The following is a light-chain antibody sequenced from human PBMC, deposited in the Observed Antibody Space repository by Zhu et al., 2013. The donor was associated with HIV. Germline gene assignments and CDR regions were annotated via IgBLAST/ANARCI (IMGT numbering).Light chain of an antibody. CDR3: CSFAGSYIYVM. J-gene: IGLJ3*02. Sequence: QSALTQPRSVSGSPGQSVTISCTGTSIDVGGYKYVSWYQQHPGKAPKLMIYDVSKRPSGVPDRFSGSQSGNTASLTISGLQAEDEADYYCCSFAGSYIYVMFGGGTKLTVL. CDR2: DVS. CDR1: SIDVGGYKY. V-gene: IGLV2-11*01.